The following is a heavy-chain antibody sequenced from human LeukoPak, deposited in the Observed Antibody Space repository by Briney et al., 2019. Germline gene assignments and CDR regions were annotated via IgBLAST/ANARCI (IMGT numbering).Heavy chain of an antibody. D-gene: IGHD1-26*01. CDR2: ISSSGSYI. J-gene: IGHJ4*02. CDR1: GFTFSTYS. Sequence: PGGSLRLSCAASGFTFSTYSVNWVRQAPGKGLEWVSSISSSGSYIYYADSVKGRFTISRDNAKNSLYLQMNSLRAEDTAVYYCARATSGSYSHAPPQNYWGQGTLVTVSS. V-gene: IGHV3-21*01. CDR3: ARATSGSYSHAPPQNY.